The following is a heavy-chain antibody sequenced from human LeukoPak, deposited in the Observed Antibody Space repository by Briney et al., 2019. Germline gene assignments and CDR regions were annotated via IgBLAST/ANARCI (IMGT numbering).Heavy chain of an antibody. J-gene: IGHJ2*01. CDR2: IRPNRGGT. CDR1: GNQFTGFF. CDR3: ARGHFDL. V-gene: IGHV1-2*02. Sequence: ASLKVSWKAFGNQFTGFFMHWVRQAPGQGLEWTGWIRPNRGGTNYPQKFQGRGRMTRDTSISTADMQQSRLQSDDTAVYYRARGHFDLWGRGTLLTVSS.